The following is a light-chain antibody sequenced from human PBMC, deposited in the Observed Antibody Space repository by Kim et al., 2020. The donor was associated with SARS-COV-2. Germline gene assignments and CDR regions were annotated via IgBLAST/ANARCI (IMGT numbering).Light chain of an antibody. CDR2: QDS. Sequence: PGQTASITCSGDKLGDKYACWYQQKPGQSPVLGIYQDSKRPSGIPERFSGSNSGNTATLTISGTQAMDEADYYCQAWDSSTAWVFGGGTQLTVL. CDR3: QAWDSSTAWV. J-gene: IGLJ3*02. CDR1: KLGDKY. V-gene: IGLV3-1*01.